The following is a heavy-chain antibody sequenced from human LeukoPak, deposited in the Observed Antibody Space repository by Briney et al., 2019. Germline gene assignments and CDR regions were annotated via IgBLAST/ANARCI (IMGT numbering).Heavy chain of an antibody. Sequence: PSETLSLTCAVYGGSFSGYYWSWIRQPPGKGLEWIGEINHSGSTNYNPSPKSRVTISVDTSKNQFSLKLSSVTAADTAVYYCARSTRYYYDSSGYYAFVYWGQGTLVTVSS. J-gene: IGHJ4*02. CDR1: GGSFSGYY. D-gene: IGHD3-22*01. V-gene: IGHV4-34*01. CDR3: ARSTRYYYDSSGYYAFVY. CDR2: INHSGST.